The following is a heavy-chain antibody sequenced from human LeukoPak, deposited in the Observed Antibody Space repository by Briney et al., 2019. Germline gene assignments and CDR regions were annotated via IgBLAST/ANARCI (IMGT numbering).Heavy chain of an antibody. J-gene: IGHJ6*02. Sequence: GRSLRLSCAASGFTFSSYAMHWVRQAPGKGLEWVAVISYDGSNKYYADSVKGRFTISRDNSKNTLYLQMNSLRAEDTAVYYCAGDRPHYDILTGDYYYYYGMDVWGQGTTVTVSS. CDR1: GFTFSSYA. CDR2: ISYDGSNK. D-gene: IGHD3-9*01. V-gene: IGHV3-30-3*01. CDR3: AGDRPHYDILTGDYYYYYGMDV.